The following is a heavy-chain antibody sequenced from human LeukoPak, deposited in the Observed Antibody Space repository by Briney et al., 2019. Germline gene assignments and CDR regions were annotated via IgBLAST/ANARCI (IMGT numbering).Heavy chain of an antibody. V-gene: IGHV3-33*01. J-gene: IGHJ4*02. CDR2: IAYDGSRA. CDR3: TRYNNDHFDY. Sequence: LRLSCGGTGFTLGGDGMYGVRQTPDKGLEWVAVIAYDGSRAFYADSVKGRFTISRDNSKNTMSVQMDDLRAEDTAVYYCTRYNNDHFDYWGQGTLVTVSS. CDR1: GFTLGGDG. D-gene: IGHD1-14*01.